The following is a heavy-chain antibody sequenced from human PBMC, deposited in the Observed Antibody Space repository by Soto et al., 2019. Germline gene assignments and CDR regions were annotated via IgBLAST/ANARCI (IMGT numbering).Heavy chain of an antibody. CDR3: ARDCRSSSHYGPNWFDP. Sequence: SETLSLTCTVSGGSVSSGSYYWSWIRQPPGKGLEWIGYIYYSGSTNYNPSLKSRVTISVDTSKNQFSLKLSSVTAADTAVYYCARDCRSSSHYGPNWFDPWGQGTLVTVSS. V-gene: IGHV4-61*01. CDR2: IYYSGST. D-gene: IGHD2-2*01. J-gene: IGHJ5*02. CDR1: GGSVSSGSYY.